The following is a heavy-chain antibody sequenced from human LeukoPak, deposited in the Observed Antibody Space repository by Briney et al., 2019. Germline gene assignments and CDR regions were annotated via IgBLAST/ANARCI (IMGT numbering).Heavy chain of an antibody. Sequence: SETLSLTCTVSGGSVSSGSYYWSWIRQPPGTGLEWIGYIYYSGSTNYNPSLKSRVTISVDTSKNQFSLKLSSVTAADTAVYYCARRGGVTSGNFYVNYFDYWGQGVLVTVSS. CDR3: ARRGGVTSGNFYVNYFDY. J-gene: IGHJ4*02. D-gene: IGHD3-16*01. CDR2: IYYSGST. V-gene: IGHV4-61*01. CDR1: GGSVSSGSYY.